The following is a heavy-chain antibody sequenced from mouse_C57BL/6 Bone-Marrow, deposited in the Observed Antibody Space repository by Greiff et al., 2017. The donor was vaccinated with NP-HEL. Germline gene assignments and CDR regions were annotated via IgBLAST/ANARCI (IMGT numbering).Heavy chain of an antibody. CDR3: ARYMGNDGYYDDY. CDR1: GFTFTDYY. J-gene: IGHJ2*01. V-gene: IGHV7-3*01. Sequence: EVKLMESGGGLVQPGGSLSLSCAASGFTFTDYYMSWVRQPPGKALEWLGFIRNKANGYTTEYSASVKGRFTISRDNSQSILYLQMNALRAEDSATYYCARYMGNDGYYDDYWGQGTTLTVSS. D-gene: IGHD2-3*01. CDR2: IRNKANGYTT.